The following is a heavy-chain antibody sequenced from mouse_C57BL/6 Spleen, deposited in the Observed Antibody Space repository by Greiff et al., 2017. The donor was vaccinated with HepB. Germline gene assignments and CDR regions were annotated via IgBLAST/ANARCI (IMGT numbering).Heavy chain of an antibody. D-gene: IGHD1-1*01. Sequence: VQLKESGGGLVKPGGSLKLSCAASGFTFSSYAMSWVRQTPEKRLEWVATISDGGSYTYYPDNVKGRFTISRDNAKNNLYLQMSHLKSEDTAMYYCARDQTTVVAMRGYFDVWGTGTTVTVSS. CDR2: ISDGGSYT. CDR1: GFTFSSYA. J-gene: IGHJ1*03. V-gene: IGHV5-4*01. CDR3: ARDQTTVVAMRGYFDV.